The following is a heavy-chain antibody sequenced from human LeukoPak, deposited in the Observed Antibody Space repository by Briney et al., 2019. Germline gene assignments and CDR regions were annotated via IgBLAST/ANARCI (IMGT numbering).Heavy chain of an antibody. D-gene: IGHD6-13*01. V-gene: IGHV3-74*01. J-gene: IGHJ5*02. Sequence: PGGSLRLSCAASGFSFGSSWMHWVRQAPGQGLVWVSRINADGSTTSYADSVKGRFTTSIDNAKNTVYLQMNSLRAEDTALYYCARDLAAAPENWFDPWGQGTLVTVSS. CDR1: GFSFGSSW. CDR2: INADGSTT. CDR3: ARDLAAAPENWFDP.